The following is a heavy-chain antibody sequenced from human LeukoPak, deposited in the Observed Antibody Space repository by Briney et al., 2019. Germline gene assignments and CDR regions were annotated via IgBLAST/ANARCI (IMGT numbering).Heavy chain of an antibody. CDR1: GSTFSSHT. Sequence: PGGSLRLSCAASGSTFSSHTMNWVRQAPGKGLEWISYISNTGSVIYYADSVKGRFTISRDNSKNTLYLQMNSLRAEDTAVYYCAKVGPLSSTTGLGTDYWGQGTLVTVSS. V-gene: IGHV3-48*01. CDR3: AKVGPLSSTTGLGTDY. D-gene: IGHD2/OR15-2a*01. CDR2: ISNTGSVI. J-gene: IGHJ4*02.